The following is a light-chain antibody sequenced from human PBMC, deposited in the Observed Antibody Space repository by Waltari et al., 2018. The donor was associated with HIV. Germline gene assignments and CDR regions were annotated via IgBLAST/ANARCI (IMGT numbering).Light chain of an antibody. CDR1: SRDVGAYHS. V-gene: IGLV2-14*01. J-gene: IGLJ2*01. Sequence: QSALTQPASVSGSPGQSITISCPGTSRDVGAYHSVSWYQQPPGTAPKLMIFEVSNRPSGISDRFSGSKSGNTASLTIYGLQAEDEADYYCSSLTTTNTLIFGGGTKVTVL. CDR2: EVS. CDR3: SSLTTTNTLI.